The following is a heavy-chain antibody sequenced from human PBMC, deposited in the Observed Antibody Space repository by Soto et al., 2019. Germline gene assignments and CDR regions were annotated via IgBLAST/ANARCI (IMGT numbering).Heavy chain of an antibody. J-gene: IGHJ6*01. CDR3: TRLGCMSTSCHTESSHGLDV. CDR1: GYVFTNYW. CDR2: IWPRDSDS. Sequence: LKISCQVSGYVFTNYWIDWVRQMSGKGLEWLGVIWPRDSDSRYSPSFQGQVTISADKSTSTAYLHLSSLKASDTAIYYCTRLGCMSTSCHTESSHGLDVWGQGTTVTVSS. V-gene: IGHV5-51*01. D-gene: IGHD2-2*01.